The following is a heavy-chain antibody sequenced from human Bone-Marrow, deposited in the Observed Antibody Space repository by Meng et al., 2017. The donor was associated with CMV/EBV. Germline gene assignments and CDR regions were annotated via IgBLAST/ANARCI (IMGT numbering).Heavy chain of an antibody. D-gene: IGHD3-22*01. CDR1: GFTFDDYT. J-gene: IGHJ4*02. CDR2: ISWDGGST. CDR3: ARGYDSSGYLDY. Sequence: EVQLGESGGVVVQPGGCLRLSCVASGFTFDDYTMHWVRQPPGKGLEWVSLISWDGGSTYYADSVEGRFTISRDNMKNSLYLQMNTLTSEDTALYYCARGYDSSGYLDYWGQGTLVTVSS. V-gene: IGHV3-43*01.